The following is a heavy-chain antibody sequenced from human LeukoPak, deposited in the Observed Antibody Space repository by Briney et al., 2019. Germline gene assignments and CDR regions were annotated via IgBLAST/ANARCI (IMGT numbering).Heavy chain of an antibody. J-gene: IGHJ3*02. CDR2: IRAYDGNT. CDR1: GYTFDNYG. V-gene: IGHV1-18*01. Sequence: ASVKVSCKASGYTFDNYGISWVRQAPGQGLEWMGWIRAYDGNTNYANKLQGRVTMTTDASTSTAFMELRSLTSDDTAVYFCARDFGMFTISHGDAFAIWGQGTVVTVSS. D-gene: IGHD5-24*01. CDR3: ARDFGMFTISHGDAFAI.